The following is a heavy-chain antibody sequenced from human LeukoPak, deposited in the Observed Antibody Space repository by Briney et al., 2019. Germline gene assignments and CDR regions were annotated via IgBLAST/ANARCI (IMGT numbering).Heavy chain of an antibody. CDR3: ARGQSFRLNYFDY. J-gene: IGHJ4*02. CDR2: INAGNGNT. CDR1: GYTFTSYA. D-gene: IGHD1-26*01. V-gene: IGHV1-3*01. Sequence: WASVKVSCTASGYTFTSYAMHWVRQAPGQRLEWMGWINAGNGNTKYSQKFQGRVTITRDTSTSTAYMELSSLRSEDTAVYYCARGQSFRLNYFDYWGQGTLVTVSS.